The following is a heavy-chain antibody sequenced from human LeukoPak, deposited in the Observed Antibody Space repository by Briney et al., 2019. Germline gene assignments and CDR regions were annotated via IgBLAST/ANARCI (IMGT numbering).Heavy chain of an antibody. CDR2: INSDGSWT. CDR1: GNYW. Sequence: GGSLRLSCAASGNYWMHWVRQAPGKGLVWVSHINSDGSWTSYADSVKGRFTISKDNAKNTVYLQMNSLRAEDTAVYYCAKWGDSCSGGSCYPSHVDYWGQGTLVTVSS. J-gene: IGHJ4*02. D-gene: IGHD2-15*01. V-gene: IGHV3-74*01. CDR3: AKWGDSCSGGSCYPSHVDY.